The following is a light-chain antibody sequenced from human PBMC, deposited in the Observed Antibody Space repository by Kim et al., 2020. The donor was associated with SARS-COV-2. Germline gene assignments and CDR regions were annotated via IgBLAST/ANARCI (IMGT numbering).Light chain of an antibody. Sequence: SSELTQDPAVSVALGQTVRITCQGDSLRSYYASWYQQKPGQAPVIVIYGKNNRPSGIPDRFSGSSPGNTASLTLTGAQAEDEADYYCNSRDSSGNHWVFG. J-gene: IGLJ3*02. CDR2: GKN. V-gene: IGLV3-19*01. CDR3: NSRDSSGNHWV. CDR1: SLRSYY.